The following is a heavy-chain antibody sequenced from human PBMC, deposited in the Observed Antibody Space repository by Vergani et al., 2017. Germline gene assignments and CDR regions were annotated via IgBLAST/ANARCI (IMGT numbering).Heavy chain of an antibody. D-gene: IGHD3-9*01. Sequence: QVQLVQSGAEVKKPGSSVKVSCKASGGTFSRYAISWVRQAPGQGLEWMGRIIPIFGTANYAQKFKGRVTITADESTSTAYMELSSLRSEDTAVYYCASHILTGYYSGIHYYYYGMDVWGQGTTVTVSS. V-gene: IGHV1-69*13. J-gene: IGHJ6*02. CDR1: GGTFSRYA. CDR2: IIPIFGTA. CDR3: ASHILTGYYSGIHYYYYGMDV.